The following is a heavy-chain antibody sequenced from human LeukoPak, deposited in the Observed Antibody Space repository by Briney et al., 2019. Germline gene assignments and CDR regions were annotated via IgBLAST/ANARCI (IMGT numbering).Heavy chain of an antibody. J-gene: IGHJ3*02. D-gene: IGHD1-26*01. CDR3: ASISGSYNGFAI. CDR2: ISHRGST. V-gene: IGHV4-34*01. CDR1: GRCFSGCY. Sequence: PSETLSLTCAVYGRCFSGCYWNWIRQPPGKGLEWIGEISHRGSTNSNPSLKSRVTMSVDTSKNQFSLKLRSVNAADTAVYYCASISGSYNGFAIWGQGTMVTVSS.